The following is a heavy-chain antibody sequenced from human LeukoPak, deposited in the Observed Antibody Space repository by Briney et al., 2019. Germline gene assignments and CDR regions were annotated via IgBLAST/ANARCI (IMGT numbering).Heavy chain of an antibody. J-gene: IGHJ4*02. Sequence: GGSLRLSCAASGFTFSSYGMHWVRQAPGKGLEWVAFIRYDGSNKYYADSVKGRFTISRDNSKNTLYLQMNSLRAEDTAVYYCAKGPSRYCSGGSCYFDYWGQGTLVTVSS. D-gene: IGHD2-15*01. CDR1: GFTFSSYG. V-gene: IGHV3-30*02. CDR3: AKGPSRYCSGGSCYFDY. CDR2: IRYDGSNK.